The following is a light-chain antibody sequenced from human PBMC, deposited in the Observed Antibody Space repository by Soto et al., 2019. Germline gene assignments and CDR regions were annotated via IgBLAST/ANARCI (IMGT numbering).Light chain of an antibody. CDR2: SNY. CDR1: SSNIESNT. V-gene: IGLV1-44*01. Sequence: QSVLTQPPSASGTPGQRVTISCSGSSSNIESNTVTWYQQLPGTAPKLVIYSNYDRPSGVPDRFSGSTSGTSASLVIRGLQSEDEADSYCAAWDDNLNRNVFAGGTKVTVL. CDR3: AAWDDNLNRNV. J-gene: IGLJ1*01.